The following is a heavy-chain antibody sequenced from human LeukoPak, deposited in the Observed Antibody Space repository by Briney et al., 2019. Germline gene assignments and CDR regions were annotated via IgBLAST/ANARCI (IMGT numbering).Heavy chain of an antibody. J-gene: IGHJ4*02. V-gene: IGHV7-4-1*02. CDR1: GYTLTSYA. Sequence: GASVKVSCKASGYTLTSYAMNWVRQAPGQGLEWMGWINTNTGNPTYAQGFTGRFVFSLDTSVSTAYLQISSLKAEDTAVYYCAREGNDYVWGSYRKFDYWGQGTLVTVSS. CDR3: AREGNDYVWGSYRKFDY. CDR2: INTNTGNP. D-gene: IGHD3-16*02.